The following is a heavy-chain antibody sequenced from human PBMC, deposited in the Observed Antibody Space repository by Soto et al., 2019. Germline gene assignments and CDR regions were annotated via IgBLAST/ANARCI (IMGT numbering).Heavy chain of an antibody. CDR3: ARGSLLRWYYDFWSGYQTNWFDP. D-gene: IGHD3-3*01. CDR2: INHSGST. J-gene: IGHJ5*02. V-gene: IGHV4-34*01. Sequence: SETLSLTCAAYGGSFSGYYWSRIRQPPGKGLEWIGEINHSGSTNYNPSLKSRVTISVDTSKNQFSLKLSSVTAADTAVYYCARGSLLRWYYDFWSGYQTNWFDPWGHGTLVSSSS. CDR1: GGSFSGYY.